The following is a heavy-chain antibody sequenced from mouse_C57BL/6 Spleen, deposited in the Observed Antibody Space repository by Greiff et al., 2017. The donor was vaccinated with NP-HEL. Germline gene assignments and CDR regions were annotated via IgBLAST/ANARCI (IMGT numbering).Heavy chain of an antibody. J-gene: IGHJ2*01. CDR2: IDPSDSYT. Sequence: QVQLKQPGAELVMPGASVKLSCKASGYTFTSYWMHWVKQRPGQGLEWIGEIDPSDSYTNYNQKFKGKSTLTVDKSSSTAYMQLSSLTSEDSAVYYCARIRLYDYDLDYWGQGTTLTVSS. CDR1: GYTFTSYW. V-gene: IGHV1-69*01. D-gene: IGHD2-4*01. CDR3: ARIRLYDYDLDY.